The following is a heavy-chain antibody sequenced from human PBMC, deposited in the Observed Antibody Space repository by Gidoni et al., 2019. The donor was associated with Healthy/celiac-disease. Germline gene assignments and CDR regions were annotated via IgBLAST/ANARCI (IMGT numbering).Heavy chain of an antibody. CDR3: ARAPPSSGWYGRWFDP. CDR2: IYYSGRT. CDR1: GCSISSYY. J-gene: IGHJ5*02. Sequence: QVQLQESGPGLVKPAETLSLTCTVSGCSISSYYWSWVRTPPGKGLEWIGYIYYSGRTHSNPSLTRRVTISVDTSKNQFSPKLSSVTAADTAVYYCARAPPSSGWYGRWFDPWGQGTLVTVSS. V-gene: IGHV4-59*01. D-gene: IGHD6-19*01.